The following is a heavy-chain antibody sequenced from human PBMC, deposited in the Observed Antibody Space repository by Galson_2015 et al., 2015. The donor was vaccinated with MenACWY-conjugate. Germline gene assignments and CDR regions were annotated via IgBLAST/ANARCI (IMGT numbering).Heavy chain of an antibody. CDR2: ISSAGSII. CDR3: AKSLTILDY. J-gene: IGHJ4*02. CDR1: GFTFSSNT. D-gene: IGHD2-21*01. Sequence: SLRLSCAASGFTFSSNTMNWVRQAPGKGLEGVSSISSAGSIIYYADSVKGRFTISRDNAENSLYLQMNSLRDEDTAVYYCAKSLTILDYWGQGTLVTVSS. V-gene: IGHV3-48*02.